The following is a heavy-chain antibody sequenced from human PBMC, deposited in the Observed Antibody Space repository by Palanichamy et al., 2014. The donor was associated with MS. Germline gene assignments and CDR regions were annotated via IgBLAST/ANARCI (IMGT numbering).Heavy chain of an antibody. J-gene: IGHJ4*02. D-gene: IGHD5-24*01. CDR2: IKSKIDGGTT. CDR1: GFTFNNAW. CDR3: TLPGRMATIDY. Sequence: VQLVESGGGLVKPGGSLRLSCAASGFTFNNAWMSWVRQAPGKGLEWVGRIKSKIDGGTTDYAAPVKGRFTISRDDSKNTLYLQMNSLKTEDTAVYYCTLPGRMATIDYWGQGTLVTVSS. V-gene: IGHV3-15*01.